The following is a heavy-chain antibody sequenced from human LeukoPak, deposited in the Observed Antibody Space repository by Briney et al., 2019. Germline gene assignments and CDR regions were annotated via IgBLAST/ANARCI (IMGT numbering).Heavy chain of an antibody. V-gene: IGHV3-48*03. J-gene: IGHJ6*04. CDR2: ISSSGSTI. CDR1: GFTFSSYE. CDR3: AELGLTMIGGV. Sequence: PGGSLRLSCAASGFTFSSYEMNWVRQAPGKGLEWVSYISSSGSTIYYADSVKGRFTIYRDNAKNSLYLQMNSLRAADTAVYYCAELGLTMIGGVWGKGTAVTISS. D-gene: IGHD3-10*02.